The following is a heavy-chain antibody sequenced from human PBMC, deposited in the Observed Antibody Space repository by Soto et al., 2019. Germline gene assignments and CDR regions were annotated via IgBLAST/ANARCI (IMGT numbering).Heavy chain of an antibody. V-gene: IGHV1-69*01. J-gene: IGHJ6*02. D-gene: IGHD3-10*01. Sequence: QGQLVQSGTEVKKPGSSVKVSCKASGGTFRSNAISWVRQAPGQGLEWMGGLIPIFGTTNYAQKFQGSVTITADESASTAYMEPSSLRSDATAVYYCASLPSFDYGSGYGMDVWGQGTTVTVSS. CDR3: ASLPSFDYGSGYGMDV. CDR2: LIPIFGTT. CDR1: GGTFRSNA.